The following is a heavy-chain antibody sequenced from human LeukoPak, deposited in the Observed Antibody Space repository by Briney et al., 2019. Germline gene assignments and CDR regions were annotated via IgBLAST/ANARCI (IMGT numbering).Heavy chain of an antibody. CDR2: IYTSGST. Sequence: SETLSLTCTVSGGSISNYYWSWIRQPAGKGLEWIGRIYTSGSTNYNPSLKSRVTMSVDTSKNQFSLKLNSVTAADTAVYYCARDLAAPGTLHYYYYMDVWGKGTTVTISS. CDR1: GGSISNYY. D-gene: IGHD6-13*01. V-gene: IGHV4-4*07. CDR3: ARDLAAPGTLHYYYYMDV. J-gene: IGHJ6*03.